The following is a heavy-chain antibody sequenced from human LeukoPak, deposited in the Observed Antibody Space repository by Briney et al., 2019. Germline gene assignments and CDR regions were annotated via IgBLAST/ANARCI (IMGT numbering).Heavy chain of an antibody. J-gene: IGHJ6*03. Sequence: ASVRVSFKASGYTFTIYGISWGRQAPGQGREWRGWISAYNGNTNYAQKLQGRVTMTTDTSTSTAYMEMRRLRCDDTAVYHCARAKNWNNLGDYYYYMDVWGKGTTVTVSS. D-gene: IGHD1/OR15-1a*01. CDR1: GYTFTIYG. V-gene: IGHV1-18*01. CDR2: ISAYNGNT. CDR3: ARAKNWNNLGDYYYYMDV.